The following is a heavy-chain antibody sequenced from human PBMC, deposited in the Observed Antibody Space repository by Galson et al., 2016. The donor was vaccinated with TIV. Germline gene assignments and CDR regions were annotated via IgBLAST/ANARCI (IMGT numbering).Heavy chain of an antibody. J-gene: IGHJ6*02. Sequence: PALVKPTQTLTLTCTFSGFSLSTTKVGVAWVRQPPGEALEWLALIYWDDDKRYSPSLRSRLAISKDTSKNQVFLIMTNMDPVDTATYYCTHLPNMFYYGMAVWGQGTTVTVSS. D-gene: IGHD3-10*02. CDR2: IYWDDDK. CDR3: THLPNMFYYGMAV. CDR1: GFSLSTTKVG. V-gene: IGHV2-5*02.